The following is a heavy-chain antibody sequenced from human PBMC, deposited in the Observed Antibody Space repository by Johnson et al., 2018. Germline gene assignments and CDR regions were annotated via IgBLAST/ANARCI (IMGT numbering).Heavy chain of an antibody. Sequence: EVQLVESGGVLVQXGGSLRLXHAASGFTFTAYWMAWFRQTPGKGLEWVATLSQDGRQTFYDDSVKGRFTISRDNTNNSVYLQMNRLRAEDTAVYYCAREVWGHFDYWGQGTLVTVSS. CDR2: LSQDGRQT. CDR1: GFTFTAYW. J-gene: IGHJ4*02. CDR3: AREVWGHFDY. D-gene: IGHD3-16*01. V-gene: IGHV3-7*01.